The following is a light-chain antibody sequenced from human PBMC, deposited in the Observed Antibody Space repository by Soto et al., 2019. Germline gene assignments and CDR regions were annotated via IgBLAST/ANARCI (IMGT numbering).Light chain of an antibody. Sequence: EIVLTQSPGTLSLSPGERATLSCRASQSVTSNYLAWYQQKPGQAPRLLIYAASSRATGIPDTFSGSGSGTDFTLTITRLEPEDFAVYYCQQHGSSPWTFGQGTKVDIK. V-gene: IGKV3-20*01. CDR2: AAS. CDR3: QQHGSSPWT. CDR1: QSVTSNY. J-gene: IGKJ1*01.